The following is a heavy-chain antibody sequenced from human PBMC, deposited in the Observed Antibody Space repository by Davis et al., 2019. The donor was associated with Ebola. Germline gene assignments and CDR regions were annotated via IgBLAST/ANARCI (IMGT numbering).Heavy chain of an antibody. J-gene: IGHJ4*02. V-gene: IGHV1-69*13. CDR2: IIPIFETT. CDR3: ARDRYSSGWAMLDY. CDR1: EGTFRSYA. Sequence: SVKVSCKASEGTFRSYAINWVRQAPGQGLEWMGGIIPIFETTNYEQKFQGRVNITADESTTTAYMELSSLSSEDTAVYYCARDRYSSGWAMLDYWGQGTLVTVSS. D-gene: IGHD6-19*01.